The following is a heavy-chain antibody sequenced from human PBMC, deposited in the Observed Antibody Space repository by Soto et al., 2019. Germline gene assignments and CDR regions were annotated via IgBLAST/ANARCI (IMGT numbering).Heavy chain of an antibody. CDR3: AKSGPGYYYFDF. CDR2: ISYDGSNK. V-gene: IGHV3-30*18. D-gene: IGHD2-15*01. Sequence: PGGSLRLSCAASGFTFSSYGMHWVRQAPGKGLEWVAVISYDGSNKYYADSVKGRFTISRDKSKNTLYLQMNSLRAEDTAVYYCAKSGPGYYYFDFWGPGTLVTVSS. J-gene: IGHJ4*02. CDR1: GFTFSSYG.